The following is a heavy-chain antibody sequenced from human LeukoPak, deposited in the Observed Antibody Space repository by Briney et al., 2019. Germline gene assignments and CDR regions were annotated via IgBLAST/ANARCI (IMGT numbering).Heavy chain of an antibody. J-gene: IGHJ4*02. Sequence: AGGSLRLSCAASGFTFSSYSMNWVRQAPGKGLEWVSSISSSSSYIYYADSVKGRFTISRDNAKNSLYLQMNSLRAEDTAVYYCARAREVGAKRELFDYWGQGTLVTVSS. V-gene: IGHV3-21*01. CDR3: ARAREVGAKRELFDY. CDR2: ISSSSSYI. D-gene: IGHD1-26*01. CDR1: GFTFSSYS.